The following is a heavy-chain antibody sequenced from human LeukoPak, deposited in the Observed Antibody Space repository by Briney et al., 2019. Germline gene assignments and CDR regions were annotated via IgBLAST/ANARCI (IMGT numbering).Heavy chain of an antibody. CDR3: ARTCTNGVCYEGADFDY. J-gene: IGHJ4*02. Sequence: ASVKVSCKASGYTFISTDINWVRQASGQGLEWMGWMNPNSGNTGYAQKFQGRVTMTRNTSKSTAYMELSSLRSEDTAVYYCARTCTNGVCYEGADFDYWGRGTLVTVSS. D-gene: IGHD2-8*01. CDR2: MNPNSGNT. V-gene: IGHV1-8*01. CDR1: GYTFISTD.